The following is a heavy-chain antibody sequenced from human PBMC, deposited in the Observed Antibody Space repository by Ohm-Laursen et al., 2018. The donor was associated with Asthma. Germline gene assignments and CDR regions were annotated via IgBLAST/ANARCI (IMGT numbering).Heavy chain of an antibody. D-gene: IGHD6-13*01. CDR1: GYTFTSYA. J-gene: IGHJ4*02. CDR2: INTGNGIT. V-gene: IGHV1-3*04. CDR3: AKVKYSSSFDY. Sequence: ATVKISCKASGYTFTSYAIHWVRQAPGQRLEWMGWINTGNGITKYSQKFQGRVTIARDTSASTAYMELRSLRSEDTAMYYCAKVKYSSSFDYWGQGTLVSVSS.